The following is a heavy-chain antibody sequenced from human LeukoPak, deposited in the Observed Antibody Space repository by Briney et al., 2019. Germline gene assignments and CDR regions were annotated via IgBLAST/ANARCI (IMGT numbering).Heavy chain of an antibody. CDR3: ARGLNGYPGGTH. Sequence: ETPSLTRAVYRESFTGYYWSRIRQPPRKRLGGIGEINHSGSTKYSPSFKSRVTISVDTPKNKFSLRLSCVTAADTAVYYGARGLNGYPGGTHWGQGTLVTVSS. V-gene: IGHV4-34*01. J-gene: IGHJ4*02. D-gene: IGHD5-18*01. CDR2: INHSGST. CDR1: RESFTGYY.